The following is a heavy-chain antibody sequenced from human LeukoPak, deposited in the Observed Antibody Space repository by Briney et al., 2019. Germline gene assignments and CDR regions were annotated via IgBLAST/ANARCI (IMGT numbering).Heavy chain of an antibody. Sequence: SETLSLTCTVSGGSISSYYWSWIRQPPGKGLEWIGYIYYSGSTNYNPSLKSRVTISVDTPKNQFSLKLSSVTAADTAVYYCARQGGYNSPLAYWGQGTLVTVSS. V-gene: IGHV4-59*08. CDR2: IYYSGST. CDR1: GGSISSYY. D-gene: IGHD5-24*01. CDR3: ARQGGYNSPLAY. J-gene: IGHJ4*02.